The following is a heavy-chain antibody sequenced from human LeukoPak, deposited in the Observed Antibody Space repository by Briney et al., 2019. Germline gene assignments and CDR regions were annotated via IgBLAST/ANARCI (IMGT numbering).Heavy chain of an antibody. J-gene: IGHJ4*02. CDR2: IRYDGSNK. V-gene: IGHV3-30*02. CDR1: GFTFSSYG. D-gene: IGHD3-10*01. Sequence: PGGSLRLSXAASGFTFSSYGMHWVGQAPGKGLEWVAFIRYDGSNKYYADSVKGRFTISRDNSKNTLYLQMNSLRAEDTAVYYCAKAHMVRGVIIASYFDYWGQGTLVTVSS. CDR3: AKAHMVRGVIIASYFDY.